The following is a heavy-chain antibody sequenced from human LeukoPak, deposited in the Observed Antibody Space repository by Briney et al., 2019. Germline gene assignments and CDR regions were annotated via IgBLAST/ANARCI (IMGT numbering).Heavy chain of an antibody. Sequence: PSETLSLTCTVSGGSISSYYWSWIRQPPGKGLEWIGYIYYSGSTNYNPSLKSRVTISVDTSKNQFSLKLSSVTAADTAVYYCARTIVGATEPYYYYGMDVWGQGTTVTVSS. J-gene: IGHJ6*02. CDR3: ARTIVGATEPYYYYGMDV. V-gene: IGHV4-59*01. CDR2: IYYSGST. CDR1: GGSISSYY. D-gene: IGHD1-26*01.